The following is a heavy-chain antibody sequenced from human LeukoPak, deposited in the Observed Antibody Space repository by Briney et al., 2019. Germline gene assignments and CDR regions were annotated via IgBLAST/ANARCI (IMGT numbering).Heavy chain of an antibody. CDR2: ISYGGSNK. V-gene: IGHV3-30*18. Sequence: GGSLRLSCAASGFTFSSYGMHWVRQAPGKGLEWVAVISYGGSNKYYADSVKGRFTISRDNSKNTLYLQMNSLRAEDTAVYYCAKMVVASQYYYYGMDVWGQGTTVTVSS. J-gene: IGHJ6*02. D-gene: IGHD2-15*01. CDR1: GFTFSSYG. CDR3: AKMVVASQYYYYGMDV.